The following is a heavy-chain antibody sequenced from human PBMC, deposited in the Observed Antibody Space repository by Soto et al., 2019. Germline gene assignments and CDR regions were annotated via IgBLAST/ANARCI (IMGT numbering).Heavy chain of an antibody. V-gene: IGHV5-51*01. D-gene: IGHD2-8*01. J-gene: IGHJ4*02. CDR2: IYPGDSET. CDR3: FILYGAARRGFDY. CDR1: GYNFTKNW. Sequence: PGESLKISCRGTGYNFTKNWIGWVRQMPGKGLEWMGIIYPGDSETGYSPSFQGQVTISVDKSKNTAYLHWSSLKAPDTAMYYCFILYGAARRGFDYWGPGTLVTVSS.